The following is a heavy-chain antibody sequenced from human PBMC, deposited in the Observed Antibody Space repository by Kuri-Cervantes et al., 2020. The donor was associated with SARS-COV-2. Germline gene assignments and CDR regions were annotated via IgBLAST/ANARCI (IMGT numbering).Heavy chain of an antibody. D-gene: IGHD6-13*01. V-gene: IGHV1-69*10. Sequence: SVKVSCKASGGTFSSYAISWVRQAPGQGLEWMGGIIPILGIANYAQKFQGRVTITADKSTSTAYMELSSLRSEDTAVYYCARGGWKAANYYYYGMDVWGQGTTVTVSS. CDR3: ARGGWKAANYYYYGMDV. J-gene: IGHJ6*02. CDR1: GGTFSSYA. CDR2: IIPILGIA.